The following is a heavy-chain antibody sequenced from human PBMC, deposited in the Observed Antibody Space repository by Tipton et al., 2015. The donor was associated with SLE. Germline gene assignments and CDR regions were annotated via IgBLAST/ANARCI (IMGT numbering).Heavy chain of an antibody. D-gene: IGHD6-19*01. CDR1: GFTVSSNY. V-gene: IGHV3-53*04. CDR3: ARASSGWYLDI. CDR2: IYSGGST. Sequence: SLRLSCAASGFTVSSNYMSWVRQAPGKGLEWVSVIYSGGSTYYADSGKGRFTISSHNSKNTLYLQMNSLRAEDTAVYYCARASSGWYLDIWGQGTMVTVSS. J-gene: IGHJ3*02.